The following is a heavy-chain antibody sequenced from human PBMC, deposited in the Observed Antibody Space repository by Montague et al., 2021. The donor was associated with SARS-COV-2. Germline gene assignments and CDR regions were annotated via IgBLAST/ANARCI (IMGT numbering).Heavy chain of an antibody. CDR1: RFTFTSCA. D-gene: IGHD3-10*01. V-gene: IGHV3-33*01. CDR3: ARDFEPRDRSALHDGGMDV. Sequence: SLRLSCVASRFTFTSCAMHRVRQAPGKGLEWVAVIWYDGNNRYYADSVKGRFTISRDNSKNTLYLQMNSLRAEDTAVYYCARDFEPRDRSALHDGGMDVWGQGTTVTVS. CDR2: IWYDGNNR. J-gene: IGHJ6*02.